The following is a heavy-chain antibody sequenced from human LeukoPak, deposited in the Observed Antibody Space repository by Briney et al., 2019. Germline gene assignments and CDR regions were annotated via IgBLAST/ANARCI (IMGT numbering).Heavy chain of an antibody. J-gene: IGHJ3*02. CDR3: AREEIVGAFDI. Sequence: PGGSLRLSCAASGFTFSSYAMSWVRQAPGKGLEWVSVIYSGGSTYYADSVKGRFTISRDNSKNTLYLQMNSLRAEDTAVYYCAREEIVGAFDIWGQGTMVTVSS. CDR2: IYSGGST. D-gene: IGHD2-21*01. CDR1: GFTFSSYA. V-gene: IGHV3-53*01.